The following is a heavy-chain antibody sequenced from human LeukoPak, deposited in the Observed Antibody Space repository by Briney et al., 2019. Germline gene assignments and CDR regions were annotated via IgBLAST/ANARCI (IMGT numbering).Heavy chain of an antibody. CDR1: GYTFTSYY. D-gene: IGHD6-6*01. CDR2: INPSGGST. Sequence: EASVKVSCKASGYTFTSYYMHWVRQAPGQGLEWMGIINPSGGSTSYAQKFQGRVTMTRDTSTSTVYMELSSLRSEDTAVYYCAREGPGSAEYSSSFDYWGQGTLVTVSS. J-gene: IGHJ4*02. V-gene: IGHV1-46*01. CDR3: AREGPGSAEYSSSFDY.